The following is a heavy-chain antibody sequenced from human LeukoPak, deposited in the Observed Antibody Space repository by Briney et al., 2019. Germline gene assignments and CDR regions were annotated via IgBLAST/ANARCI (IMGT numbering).Heavy chain of an antibody. V-gene: IGHV4-59*01. J-gene: IGHJ4*02. CDR3: ASISLNFGEGFDY. CDR2: IYYSGST. D-gene: IGHD3-10*01. CDR1: GGSISSYY. Sequence: SQTLSLTCTVSGGSISSYYWSWIRQPPGKGLEWIGYIYYSGSTNYNPSLKSRVTISVDTSKNQFSLKLSSVTAADTAVYYCASISLNFGEGFDYWGQGTLVTVSS.